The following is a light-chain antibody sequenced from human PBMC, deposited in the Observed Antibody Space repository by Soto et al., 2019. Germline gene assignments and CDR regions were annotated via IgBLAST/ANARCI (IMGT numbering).Light chain of an antibody. CDR1: QGISSY. V-gene: IGKV1-8*01. Sequence: AIRMTQSPSSLSASTGDRVTITCRASQGISSYLAWYQQKPGKAPKLLIYAASTLQSGVPSRFSGSGSGTDFTLTISCLQSEDFAFYYCQQFHYWWTFGQGTKVEIK. J-gene: IGKJ1*01. CDR2: AAS. CDR3: QQFHYWWT.